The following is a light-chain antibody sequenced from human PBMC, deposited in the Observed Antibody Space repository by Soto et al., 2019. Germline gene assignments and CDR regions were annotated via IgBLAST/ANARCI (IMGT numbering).Light chain of an antibody. Sequence: EFVLTQSLGTLSLSPGEKPTLSCRASQSVSSSYLAWYQKKPGQAPRLLIYGASSRATGIPDRFSGSWSGTDFTLTISRLEPVYNAAAYTEIHTLSLHTF. CDR1: QSVSSSY. J-gene: IGKJ2*01. CDR2: GAS. CDR3: EIHTLSLHT. V-gene: IGKV3-20*01.